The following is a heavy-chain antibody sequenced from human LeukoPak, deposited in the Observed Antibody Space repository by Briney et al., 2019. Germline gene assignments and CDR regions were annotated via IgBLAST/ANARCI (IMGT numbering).Heavy chain of an antibody. Sequence: PSETLSLTCAVYGGSFSGYYWSWIRQPPGKGLEWIGEINHSGSTNYNPSLKSRVTISVDTSKNQFSLKLSSVTAADTAVYYCARQSPVATGKGFDYWGQGTLVTVSS. V-gene: IGHV4-34*01. J-gene: IGHJ4*02. CDR3: ARQSPVATGKGFDY. CDR2: INHSGST. CDR1: GGSFSGYY. D-gene: IGHD2-21*02.